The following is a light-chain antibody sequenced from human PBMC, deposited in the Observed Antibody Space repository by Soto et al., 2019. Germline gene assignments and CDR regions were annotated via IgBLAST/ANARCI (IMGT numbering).Light chain of an antibody. J-gene: IGLJ2*01. CDR3: AAWDDSLSGHVV. V-gene: IGLV1-47*01. CDR1: SSNIGSYY. Sequence: VVTQPPSASGTPGQRVTISCSGSSSNIGSYYVYWYQQLPGTAPKLLIYRNNQRPSGVPDRFSVSKSGTSASLAISGLRSEDEADYYCAAWDDSLSGHVVFGGGTKLTVL. CDR2: RNN.